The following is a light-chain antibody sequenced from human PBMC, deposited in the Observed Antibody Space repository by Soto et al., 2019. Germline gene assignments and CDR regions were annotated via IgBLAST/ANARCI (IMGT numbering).Light chain of an antibody. V-gene: IGKV3-20*01. CDR1: QSVNTN. CDR3: QQSAT. J-gene: IGKJ3*01. CDR2: DAS. Sequence: EIVWTQSPDTLSLSPGERATLSCRASQSVNTNLAWYQQKPGQPPRLLIYDASSRPPGIPDRFSGSGSGTDFTLTISRLEPEDFAGYYCQQSATFSPGTKVDI.